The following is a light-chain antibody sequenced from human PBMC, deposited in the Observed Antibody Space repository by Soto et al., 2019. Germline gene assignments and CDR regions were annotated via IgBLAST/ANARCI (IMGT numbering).Light chain of an antibody. V-gene: IGKV3-20*01. CDR1: QSVNTNY. J-gene: IGKJ5*01. Sequence: EIVLTQSPGTLSLSPGERATLSCRASQSVNTNYLAWYQQKSGQAPRLLIYGASSRATGIPDRFSGSGSGKDFTLTISRLEPEDFAGYFCQQYGSSPITFGKGTRLEIK. CDR2: GAS. CDR3: QQYGSSPIT.